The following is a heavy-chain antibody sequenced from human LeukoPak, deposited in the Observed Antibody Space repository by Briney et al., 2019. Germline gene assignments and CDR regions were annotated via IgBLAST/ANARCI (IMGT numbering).Heavy chain of an antibody. Sequence: SETLSLTCAVYGGSFSGYYWSWIRQPPGKRLEWIGEINHSGSTNYNPSLKSRVTISVDTSKNQFSLKLSSVTAADTAVYYCARLGYYGSGRSFGYWGQGTLVTVSS. V-gene: IGHV4-34*01. J-gene: IGHJ4*02. CDR3: ARLGYYGSGRSFGY. CDR1: GGSFSGYY. D-gene: IGHD3-10*01. CDR2: INHSGST.